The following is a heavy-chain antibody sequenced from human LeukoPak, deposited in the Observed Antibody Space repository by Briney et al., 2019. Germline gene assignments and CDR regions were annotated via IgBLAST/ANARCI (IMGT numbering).Heavy chain of an antibody. CDR3: ARDFGY. CDR1: GFTVSSNY. Sequence: GGSLRLSCAASGFTVSSNYMSWVRQAPGKGLEWVSVIYSGGSTYYADSVKGRFTISRDNSKNTLFLQMNNLRPDDTAVYYCARDFGYWGQGTLVTVSS. V-gene: IGHV3-53*05. CDR2: IYSGGST. J-gene: IGHJ4*02.